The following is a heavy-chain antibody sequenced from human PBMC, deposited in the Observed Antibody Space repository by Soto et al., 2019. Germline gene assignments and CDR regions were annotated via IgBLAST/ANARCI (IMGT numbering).Heavy chain of an antibody. CDR1: GYSFTKFW. CDR2: IYPGDSDT. CDR3: TRHGWGGMDV. Sequence: RGESLKISCKGSGYSFTKFWIAWVRQMPGKGLEWMGIIYPGDSDTRYSPSFQGQVTISADTSIDTAYLQWSSLKASDTAMFYCTRHGWGGMDVWGQGTTVTVSS. D-gene: IGHD2-2*03. J-gene: IGHJ6*02. V-gene: IGHV5-51*01.